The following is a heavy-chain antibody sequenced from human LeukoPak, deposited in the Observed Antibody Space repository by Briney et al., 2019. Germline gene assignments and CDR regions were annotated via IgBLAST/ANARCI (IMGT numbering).Heavy chain of an antibody. V-gene: IGHV1-18*01. D-gene: IGHD6-19*01. J-gene: IGHJ4*02. CDR3: ARDSPKTPIVVAGIP. CDR2: ISAYNGNT. CDR1: GYTFTSYG. Sequence: ASVKVSCKASGYTFTSYGISWVRQAPGQGLEWMGWISAYNGNTNYAQKLQGRVTMTTDTSTSTAYMELRSLRSDDTAVYYCARDSPKTPIVVAGIPWGQGTLVTVSS.